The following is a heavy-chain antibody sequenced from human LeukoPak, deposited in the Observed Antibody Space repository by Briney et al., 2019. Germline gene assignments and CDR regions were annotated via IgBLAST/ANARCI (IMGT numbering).Heavy chain of an antibody. CDR1: GYTFTGYY. Sequence: ASVKVSCKASGYTFTGYYMHWVRQAPGQGLEWMGWINPNSGGTNYAQKFQGRVTMTRDTSISTAYMELSRLRSDDTAVYYCARTITMTVVVRETDAFDIWGQGTMVTVSS. D-gene: IGHD3-22*01. CDR2: INPNSGGT. V-gene: IGHV1-2*02. J-gene: IGHJ3*02. CDR3: ARTITMTVVVRETDAFDI.